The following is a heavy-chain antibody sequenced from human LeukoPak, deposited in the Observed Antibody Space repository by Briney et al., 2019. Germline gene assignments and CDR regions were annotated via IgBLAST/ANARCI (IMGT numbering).Heavy chain of an antibody. CDR1: GGSFSGYY. J-gene: IGHJ4*02. V-gene: IGHV4-34*01. Sequence: SETLSLTCAVYGGSFSGYYWSWIRQPPGKGLEWIGEINHSGSTNYNPSLKSRVTLSVDTSKNQFSLKLSSVTAADTAVYYCARGSRYCSSTSCYTLHRDYWGQGTLVTVSS. CDR2: INHSGST. D-gene: IGHD2-2*02. CDR3: ARGSRYCSSTSCYTLHRDY.